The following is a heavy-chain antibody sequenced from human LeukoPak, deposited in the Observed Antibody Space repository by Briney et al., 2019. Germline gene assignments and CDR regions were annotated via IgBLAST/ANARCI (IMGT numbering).Heavy chain of an antibody. CDR3: ARMPYYESSGYYWGHYFDY. V-gene: IGHV4-39*07. CDR2: INHSGST. CDR1: GGSISSGSYY. J-gene: IGHJ4*02. Sequence: SETLSLTCTVSGGSISSGSYYWSWIRQPPGKGLEWIGEINHSGSTNYNPSLKSRVTISVDTSKNQFSLKLSSVTAADTAVYYCARMPYYESSGYYWGHYFDYWGQGALVTVSS. D-gene: IGHD3-22*01.